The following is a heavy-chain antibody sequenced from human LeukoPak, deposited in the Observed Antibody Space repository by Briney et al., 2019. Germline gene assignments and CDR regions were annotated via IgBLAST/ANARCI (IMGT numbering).Heavy chain of an antibody. V-gene: IGHV3-30*18. CDR3: AKDLGDCSSTSCYAGEGY. D-gene: IGHD2-2*01. CDR2: ISYDGSNK. Sequence: PGRSLRLSCAASGFTFSSYGMHWVRQAPGKGLEWVAVISYDGSNKYYADSVKGRFTISRDNSKNTLYLQMNSLRAEDTAVYYCAKDLGDCSSTSCYAGEGYWGQGTLVTVSS. CDR1: GFTFSSYG. J-gene: IGHJ4*02.